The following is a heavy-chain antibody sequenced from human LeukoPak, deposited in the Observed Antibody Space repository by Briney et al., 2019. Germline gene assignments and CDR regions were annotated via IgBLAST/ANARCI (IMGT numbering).Heavy chain of an antibody. CDR3: ARPVVAATTPDTFDI. J-gene: IGHJ3*02. CDR2: ISSGGRTV. CDR1: GFTFSDYY. D-gene: IGHD2-15*01. V-gene: IGHV3-11*04. Sequence: GGSLRLSCAASGFTFSDYYMSWIRQAPGMGLEWVSYISSGGRTVYYADSVKGRFTMSRDNAKNSLYLQMNSLRAEDTAVYYCARPVVAATTPDTFDIWGQGTMVTVSS.